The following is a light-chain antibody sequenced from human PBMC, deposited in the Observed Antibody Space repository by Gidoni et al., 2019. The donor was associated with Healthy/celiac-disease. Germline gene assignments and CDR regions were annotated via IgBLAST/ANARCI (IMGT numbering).Light chain of an antibody. CDR1: QSVSSSY. Sequence: EIVLTQSPGTLSLSPGERATLSCRASQSVSSSYLAWYQQKPGQAHRLLIYGASSRATGIPDRFSGSGSGTDFTLTISRLEPEDFAVYYCQQYGSPALTFGGGTKVEIK. J-gene: IGKJ4*01. V-gene: IGKV3-20*01. CDR2: GAS. CDR3: QQYGSPALT.